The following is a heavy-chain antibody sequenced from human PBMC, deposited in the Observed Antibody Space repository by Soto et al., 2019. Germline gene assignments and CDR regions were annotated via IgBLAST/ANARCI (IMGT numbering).Heavy chain of an antibody. CDR1: GGSISSSSYY. J-gene: IGHJ6*02. D-gene: IGHD3-3*01. Sequence: PSETLSLTCTVSGGSISSSSYYWGWIRQPPGKGLEWIGSIYYSGSTYYNPSLKSRVTISVDTSKNQFSLKLSSVTAADTAVYYCARLGYYDFWSGYYYYYGMDVWGQGTTVTVS. CDR3: ARLGYYDFWSGYYYYYGMDV. CDR2: IYYSGST. V-gene: IGHV4-39*01.